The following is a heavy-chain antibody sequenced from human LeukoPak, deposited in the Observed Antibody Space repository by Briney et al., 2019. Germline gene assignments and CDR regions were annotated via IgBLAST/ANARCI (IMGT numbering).Heavy chain of an antibody. J-gene: IGHJ4*02. Sequence: GRSLRLSCAASGFTFDDYAMHWVRQASGKGLEWVSGISWNSGSIGYADSVKGRFTISRDNAKNSLYLQMNSLRAEDTALYYCAKGDTFGSGWYGGVDFWGQGTLVTVSS. V-gene: IGHV3-9*01. CDR1: GFTFDDYA. CDR2: ISWNSGSI. D-gene: IGHD6-19*01. CDR3: AKGDTFGSGWYGGVDF.